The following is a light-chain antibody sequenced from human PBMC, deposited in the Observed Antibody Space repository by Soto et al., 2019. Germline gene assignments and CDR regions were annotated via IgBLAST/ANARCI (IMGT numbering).Light chain of an antibody. CDR3: AAWDDSLNGVA. CDR1: SSNIAGNY. J-gene: IGLJ2*01. CDR2: RNN. V-gene: IGLV1-47*01. Sequence: QSVLSQPPSASGTPGQTVIVSCSGRSSNIAGNYVYWYQQFPKTAPKVIIYRNNERPSGVPDRFSGSKSGTSASLAISGLRSEDEAEYYCAAWDDSLNGVAFGGGTKLTVL.